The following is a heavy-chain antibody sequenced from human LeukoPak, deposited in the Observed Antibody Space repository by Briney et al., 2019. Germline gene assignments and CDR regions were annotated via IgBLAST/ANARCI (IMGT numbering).Heavy chain of an antibody. CDR1: GYTFTSYY. V-gene: IGHV1-46*01. J-gene: IGHJ6*02. CDR3: ARSSHYYYYYGMDV. CDR2: INPSGGST. Sequence: GASVKVSCKASGYTFTSYYMHWVRQAPGQGLEWMGIINPSGGSTSYAQKFQGRVTMTRDTSISTAYMELSRLRSDDTAVYYCARSSHYYYYYGMDVWGQGTTVTVSS.